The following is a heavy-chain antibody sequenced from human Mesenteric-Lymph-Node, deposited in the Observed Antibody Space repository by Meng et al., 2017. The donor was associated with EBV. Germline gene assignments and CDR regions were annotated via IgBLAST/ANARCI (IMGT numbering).Heavy chain of an antibody. CDR1: GGSISSSDYY. CDR3: ARVLVRGVMPSVSRFDP. V-gene: IGHV4-39*07. CDR2: TYYNGNT. D-gene: IGHD3-10*01. J-gene: IGHJ5*01. Sequence: LPRPEAGPGLVMPAETLSPTCTGSGGSISSSDYYWGWIRQPPGKGPEWVGTTYYNGNTYYNPSLKSRVTISIDTSKNQFSLKVNSMTAADTAVYYCARVLVRGVMPSVSRFDPWGQGTLVTVSS.